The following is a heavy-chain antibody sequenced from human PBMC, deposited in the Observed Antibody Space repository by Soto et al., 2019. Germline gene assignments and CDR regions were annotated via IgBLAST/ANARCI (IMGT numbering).Heavy chain of an antibody. CDR2: IYHSGST. D-gene: IGHD1-26*01. Sequence: QVQLQESGPGLVKPSGTLSLTCAVSGGSISSSNWWSWVRQPPGKGLEWIGEIYHSGSTNYNPSLKSRVTISVDKSMNQFSLKLSSVTAADTAVYYCASTHAGGSLGRWFDPWGQGTLVTVSS. CDR3: ASTHAGGSLGRWFDP. V-gene: IGHV4-4*02. J-gene: IGHJ5*02. CDR1: GGSISSSNW.